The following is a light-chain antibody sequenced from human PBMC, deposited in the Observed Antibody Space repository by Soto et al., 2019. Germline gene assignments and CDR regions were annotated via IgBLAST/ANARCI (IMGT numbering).Light chain of an antibody. J-gene: IGLJ1*01. Sequence: LTQPASVSGSPGQSITISCTGTSSDVGGYNYVSWYQQYPGKAPKLMIYEVTNRPSGVSNRFSGSKSGNTASLTISGLQAEDEADHYCSSYTITTTLKFVFGKGTKVTV. CDR3: SSYTITTTLKFV. V-gene: IGLV2-14*01. CDR2: EVT. CDR1: SSDVGGYNY.